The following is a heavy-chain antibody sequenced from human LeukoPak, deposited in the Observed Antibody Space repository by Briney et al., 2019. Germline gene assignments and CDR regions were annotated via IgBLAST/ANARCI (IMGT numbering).Heavy chain of an antibody. D-gene: IGHD6-13*01. CDR1: GYTFTGYY. V-gene: IGHV1-8*02. J-gene: IGHJ4*02. CDR2: MNPNSGNT. Sequence: ASVKVSCKASGYTFTGYYMHWVRQAPGQGLEWMGWMNPNSGNTGYAQKFQGRVTMTRNTSISTAYMELSSLRSEDTAVYYCARRGYSSSWYSRWGQGTLVTVSS. CDR3: ARRGYSSSWYSR.